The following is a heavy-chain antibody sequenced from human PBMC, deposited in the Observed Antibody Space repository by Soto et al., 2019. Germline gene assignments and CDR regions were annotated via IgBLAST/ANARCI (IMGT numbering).Heavy chain of an antibody. J-gene: IGHJ4*02. V-gene: IGHV1-18*01. CDR3: AGDAGSGSYLAY. CDR1: GYTFTNYV. CDR2: ISLFNGHT. Sequence: HVQLVQSGGEVKKPGASVKVSCQPSGYTFTNYVISWVRQAPGQGLEDMGWISLFNGHTKYAQKFQGRVTLTTETSTSTAYMELRSLINDDTAVYYCAGDAGSGSYLAYWGQGTLVSVSS. D-gene: IGHD1-26*01.